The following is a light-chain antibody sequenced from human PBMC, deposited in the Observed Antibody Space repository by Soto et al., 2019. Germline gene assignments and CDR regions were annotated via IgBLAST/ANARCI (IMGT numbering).Light chain of an antibody. V-gene: IGLV2-8*01. CDR3: SSYAGSSNV. CDR2: EVN. J-gene: IGLJ1*01. CDR1: SSDVGGYNY. Sequence: HSALTQPPSASGSPGQSVAISCTGTSSDVGGYNYVSWYQQHPGKAPKLMIYEVNKRPSGVPDRFSGSKSGNTASLTVSGLQAEDEADYYSSSYAGSSNVFGTGTKVTVL.